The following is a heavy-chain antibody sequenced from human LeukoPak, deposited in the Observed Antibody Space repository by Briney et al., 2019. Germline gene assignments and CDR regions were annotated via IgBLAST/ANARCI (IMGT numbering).Heavy chain of an antibody. D-gene: IGHD6-13*01. CDR3: AKRGEGVSNRWYMNNWFDP. V-gene: IGHV3-30*02. CDR2: IRYDGSNK. J-gene: IGHJ5*02. Sequence: GGSLRLSCVASGFIFSSYGMHWVRQAPGKGLDWVAFIRYDGSNKYYADSVKGRFTISRDNSKNTLYLQMNSLRAEDTAVYYCAKRGEGVSNRWYMNNWFDPWGQGTRVTVSS. CDR1: GFIFSSYG.